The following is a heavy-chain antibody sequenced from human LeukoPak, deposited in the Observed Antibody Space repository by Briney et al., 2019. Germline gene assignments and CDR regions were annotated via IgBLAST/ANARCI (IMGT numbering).Heavy chain of an antibody. V-gene: IGHV3-30*04. CDR2: ISYDGSNK. CDR1: GFTFSSYA. J-gene: IGHJ4*02. Sequence: GGSLRLSCAASGFTFSSYAMHWVRQAPGKGLEWVAVISYDGSNKYYADSVKGRFTISRDNSKNTLYLQMNSLRAEDTAVYYRARSRVVNEAYADYWGQGTLVTVSS. CDR3: ARSRVVNEAYADY. D-gene: IGHD2-2*01.